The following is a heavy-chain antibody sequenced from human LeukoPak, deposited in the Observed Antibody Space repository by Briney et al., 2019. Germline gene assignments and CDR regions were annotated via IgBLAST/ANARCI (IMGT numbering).Heavy chain of an antibody. D-gene: IGHD3-22*01. CDR2: VWYDGSNE. J-gene: IGHJ4*02. CDR3: ARDLELVYYDSSGYDY. CDR1: GFTLSSYG. Sequence: GGSLRLSCAASGFTLSSYGMHWVRQAPGKGLEWVAVVWYDGSNEFYADSVKGRFTISRDNSKNMVYLQMNSLRAEDTAVYYCARDLELVYYDSSGYDYWGQGTLVIVSS. V-gene: IGHV3-33*01.